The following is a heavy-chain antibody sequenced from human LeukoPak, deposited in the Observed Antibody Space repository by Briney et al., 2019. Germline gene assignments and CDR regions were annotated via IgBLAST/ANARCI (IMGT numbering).Heavy chain of an antibody. Sequence: SVKVSCKASGGTFSSYAISWVRQAPGQGLEWMGRIIPIFGIANYAQKFQGRVTITADKYTSTAYMELSSLRSEDTAVYYCARGPYCSSTSCYYYYYGMDVWGQGTTVTVSS. CDR3: ARGPYCSSTSCYYYYYGMDV. CDR1: GGTFSSYA. CDR2: IIPIFGIA. V-gene: IGHV1-69*04. D-gene: IGHD2-2*01. J-gene: IGHJ6*02.